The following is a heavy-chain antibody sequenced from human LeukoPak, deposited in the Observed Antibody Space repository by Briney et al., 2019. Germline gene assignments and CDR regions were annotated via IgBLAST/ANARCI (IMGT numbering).Heavy chain of an antibody. CDR2: VESCGSA. D-gene: IGHD3-16*01. CDR3: ARDSGTTGEVKFDP. Sequence: SETLSLTCTVCGDSISSYYWTWLWKPAGEGLEWLGRVESCGSAIYSRSLKSRVTMSVDTSKNQFSLRLSSVTAADTAVYYCARDSGTTGEVKFDPWGQGTLVTVSS. J-gene: IGHJ5*02. CDR1: GDSISSYY. V-gene: IGHV4-4*07.